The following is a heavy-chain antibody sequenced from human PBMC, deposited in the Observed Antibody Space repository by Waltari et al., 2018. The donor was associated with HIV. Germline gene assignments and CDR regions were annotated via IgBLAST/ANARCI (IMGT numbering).Heavy chain of an antibody. Sequence: QVQLQESGPGLVKPSQTLSLTCTVSGGSISSGDYYWSWIRQPPGKGLEWIGYIYYSGRTCDNPSLKSRVTISVDRSKNQFSLKLSSVTAADTAVYYCARTLPRRRNYYDSSGQTGGDFDYWGQGTLVTVSS. CDR1: GGSISSGDYY. J-gene: IGHJ4*02. D-gene: IGHD3-22*01. V-gene: IGHV4-30-4*08. CDR2: IYYSGRT. CDR3: ARTLPRRRNYYDSSGQTGGDFDY.